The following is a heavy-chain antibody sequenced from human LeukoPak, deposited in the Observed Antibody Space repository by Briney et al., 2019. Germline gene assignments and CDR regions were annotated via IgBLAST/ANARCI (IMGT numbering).Heavy chain of an antibody. J-gene: IGHJ4*02. CDR2: ISYGGST. CDR1: GGSISSGSYY. Sequence: MPSETLSLTRTVSGGSISSGSYYWIWIRQPPGKGLEWIGYISYGGSTNYNPSLKSRVTISVDTSKNQFSLKLSSVTAADTAVYYCARSYWWSFDNWGQGTLVTVSS. CDR3: ARSYWWSFDN. D-gene: IGHD2-15*01. V-gene: IGHV4-61*01.